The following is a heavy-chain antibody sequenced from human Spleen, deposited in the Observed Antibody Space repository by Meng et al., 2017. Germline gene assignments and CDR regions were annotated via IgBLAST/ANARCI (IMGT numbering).Heavy chain of an antibody. J-gene: IGHJ4*01. V-gene: IGHV3-21*01. CDR2: TSSSSSYI. D-gene: IGHD5-18*01. Sequence: GESLKTSCAASGFTLSSYSMNGVRQAPGKGLEWVASTSSSSSYILYADSRKGRFNTFRDNAKNSLHLQTNSRRAENTAVDYWARDPRQVRSGYTTGFRSAFDLWGQGTLVTVSS. CDR1: GFTLSSYS. CDR3: ARDPRQVRSGYTTGFRSAFDL.